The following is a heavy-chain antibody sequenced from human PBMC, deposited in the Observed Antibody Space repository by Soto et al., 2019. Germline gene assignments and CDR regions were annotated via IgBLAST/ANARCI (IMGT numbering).Heavy chain of an antibody. CDR3: AREASLRRVGGSYFRACDI. D-gene: IGHD1-26*01. CDR1: GFTLSSNY. CDR2: IYSGGST. Sequence: PGGSLRLSCAASGFTLSSNYMSWVRQAPGKGLEWVSVIYSGGSTYYADSVKGRFTISRNHSKKTLYLQMNSMRAEDTAVYYCAREASLRRVGGSYFRACDIWGQGTMVTVSS. J-gene: IGHJ3*02. V-gene: IGHV3-53*01.